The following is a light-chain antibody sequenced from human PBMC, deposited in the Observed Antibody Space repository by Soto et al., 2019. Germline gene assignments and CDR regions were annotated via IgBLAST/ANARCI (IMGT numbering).Light chain of an antibody. CDR2: GVS. CDR1: GSDIGNYNY. V-gene: IGLV2-14*01. CDR3: SSYTGSSTLPYV. J-gene: IGLJ1*01. Sequence: QSVLTQPASVSGSPGQSITISCTGTGSDIGNYNYVSWYQQHPGKAPKLMIYGVSNRPSGVSNRFSGSKSGNAASLTISGLQAEDEADYYCSSYTGSSTLPYVFGTGTKLTVL.